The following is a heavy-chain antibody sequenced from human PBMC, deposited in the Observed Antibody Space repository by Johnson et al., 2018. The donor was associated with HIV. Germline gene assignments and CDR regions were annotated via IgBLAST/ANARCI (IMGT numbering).Heavy chain of an antibody. Sequence: VQLVESGGGVVQPGRSLRLSCAASGFTFSSSAMHWVRQAPGKGLEWVSVIYSGGSTYYADSVKGRFTISRDNSKNTLYLQMNSLRAEDTAVYYCARFRSSNCFDAFDIWGQGTMVTVSA. CDR3: ARFRSSNCFDAFDI. CDR1: GFTFSSSA. CDR2: IYSGGST. V-gene: IGHV3-66*01. J-gene: IGHJ3*02. D-gene: IGHD6-13*01.